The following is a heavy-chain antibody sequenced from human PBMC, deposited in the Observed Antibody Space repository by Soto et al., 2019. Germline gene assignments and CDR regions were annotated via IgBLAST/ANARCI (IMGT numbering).Heavy chain of an antibody. Sequence: EVQLVESGGGLVQPGRSLRLSCVASGFTADDYAMHWVRQAPGKGLEWVSGISSNSDTIDYADSVKGRFTISRDNAKNSLFLKMNSLRPDDTALYYCAKDMIWGGMTTIPSFDSWGQGTLVTVSS. CDR3: AKDMIWGGMTTIPSFDS. CDR1: GFTADDYA. V-gene: IGHV3-9*02. CDR2: ISSNSDTI. D-gene: IGHD4-17*01. J-gene: IGHJ4*02.